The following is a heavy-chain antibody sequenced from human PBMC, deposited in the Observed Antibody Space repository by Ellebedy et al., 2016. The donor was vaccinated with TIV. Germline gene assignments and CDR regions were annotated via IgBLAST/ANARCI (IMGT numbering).Heavy chain of an antibody. J-gene: IGHJ6*02. Sequence: GESLKISXAASGFTFSNYATHWVRQAPGKGLEWVSVISYGGRNKYYADSVKGRFTISRDNSKNTLDLQVNSLRVEDTAVYYCARAAPHCSGTSCYYYFYYGMDVWGQGTTVTVSS. D-gene: IGHD2-2*01. V-gene: IGHV3-30*04. CDR2: ISYGGRNK. CDR1: GFTFSNYA. CDR3: ARAAPHCSGTSCYYYFYYGMDV.